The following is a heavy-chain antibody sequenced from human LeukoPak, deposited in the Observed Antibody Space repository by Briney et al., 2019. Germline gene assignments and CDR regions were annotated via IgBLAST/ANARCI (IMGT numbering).Heavy chain of an antibody. CDR2: INGNGGST. Sequence: PGGSLRLSCAASGFTCSSYAMSWVRQIPGKGLEWVSGINGNGGSTNYADSVKGRFTISRDNSKNTPYLQMNSLRAEDTAVYYCAILTVTTAYWGQGTLVTVSS. CDR3: AILTVTTAY. V-gene: IGHV3-23*01. J-gene: IGHJ4*02. CDR1: GFTCSSYA. D-gene: IGHD4-17*01.